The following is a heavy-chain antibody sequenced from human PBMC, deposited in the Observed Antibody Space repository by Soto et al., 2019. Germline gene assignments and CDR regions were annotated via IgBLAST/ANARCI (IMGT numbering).Heavy chain of an antibody. V-gene: IGHV3-48*03. Sequence: GGSLRLSCAASGFTFSSYEMNWVRQAPGKGLEWVSYISSSGSTIYYADSVKGRFTISRDNAKNSLYLQMNSLRAEDTAVYYCARDPPYCSSTSCAGDAFDIWGQGTMVTVS. CDR1: GFTFSSYE. CDR2: ISSSGSTI. J-gene: IGHJ3*02. D-gene: IGHD2-2*01. CDR3: ARDPPYCSSTSCAGDAFDI.